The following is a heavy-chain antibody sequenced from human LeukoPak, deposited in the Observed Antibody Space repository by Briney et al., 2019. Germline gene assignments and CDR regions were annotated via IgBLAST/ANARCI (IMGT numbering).Heavy chain of an antibody. J-gene: IGHJ4*02. V-gene: IGHV3-7*01. CDR2: IKEDGGEK. Sequence: GGPLTLPCTASGFTFRNYRMTGVRHATGEGREGVAHIKEDGGEKHYGHPVEGRFNISRDNTKNSQYLQMKSLRAEDTAMYYCVRDRGYCSGGTCYALWDYWGQGTLVTVSS. CDR1: GFTFRNYR. D-gene: IGHD2-15*01. CDR3: VRDRGYCSGGTCYALWDY.